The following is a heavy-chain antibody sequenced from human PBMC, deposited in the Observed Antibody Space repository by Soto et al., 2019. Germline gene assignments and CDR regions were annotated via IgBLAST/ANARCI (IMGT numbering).Heavy chain of an antibody. CDR3: AREKDFILGGYAFGY. V-gene: IGHV4-59*02. D-gene: IGHD1-26*01. J-gene: IGHJ3*01. CDR2: LLYRGTA. Sequence: QVQLQESGPRLVKPSETLSLTCSVSDSSVSPYYWTWFRQAPGKGLEWIGHLLYRGTATYNPALQGRVTISLDTSKKQVSLQLSSVIAADTAVYYCAREKDFILGGYAFGYWGPGTLVTVSS. CDR1: DSSVSPYY.